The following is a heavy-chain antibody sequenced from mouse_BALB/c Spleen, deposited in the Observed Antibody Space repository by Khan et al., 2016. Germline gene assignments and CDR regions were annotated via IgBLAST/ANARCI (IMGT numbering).Heavy chain of an antibody. D-gene: IGHD1-1*01. CDR1: GYSITSDYA. Sequence: VQFQESGPGLVKPSQSLSLTCTVTGYSITSDYAWNWIRQFPGNKLEWMGYISYSGSTSYNPSLKSRISITRATSKNQFFLQLNSVTTEDTATYYCVRSDLTTEVASYYVDYWGQGTSVTVSS. CDR3: VRSDLTTEVASYYVDY. CDR2: ISYSGST. V-gene: IGHV3-2*02. J-gene: IGHJ4*01.